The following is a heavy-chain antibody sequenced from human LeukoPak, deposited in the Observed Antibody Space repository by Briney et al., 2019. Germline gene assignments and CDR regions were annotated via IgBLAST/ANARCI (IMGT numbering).Heavy chain of an antibody. CDR3: ARVRPSYYYYGMDV. Sequence: SETLSLTCAVYGGSFSGYYWSWIRQPAGKGLEWIGRIYISGSTNYTPSLKSRVTMSVDTSKKQFSLKLSSVTAADTAVYYCARVRPSYYYYGMDVWGQGPRSPSP. CDR1: GGSFSGYY. V-gene: IGHV4-59*10. CDR2: IYISGST. J-gene: IGHJ6*02.